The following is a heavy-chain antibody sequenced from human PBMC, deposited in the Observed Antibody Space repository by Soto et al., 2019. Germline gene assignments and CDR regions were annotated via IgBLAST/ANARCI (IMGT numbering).Heavy chain of an antibody. Sequence: SETLSLSCAVSGGSISSSSYYWVWIRQPPGKGLEWIGSIYYSGSTYYNPSLKSRVTISVDTSKNQFSLKLSSVTAADTPVYCCARLRYDFGYWGQGTLVTVSS. CDR1: GGSISSSSYY. CDR2: IYYSGST. D-gene: IGHD3-22*01. CDR3: ARLRYDFGY. J-gene: IGHJ4*02. V-gene: IGHV4-39*01.